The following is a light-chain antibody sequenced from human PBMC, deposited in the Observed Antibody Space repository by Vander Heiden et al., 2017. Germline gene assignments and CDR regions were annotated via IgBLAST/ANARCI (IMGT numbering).Light chain of an antibody. Sequence: QSVLTQPPSASVNPGQGVTITCARSTSNIASNEVYCYQQLPGPAPKLLLYRNKQRPSGVSDRFSGSKSGTSASLAISGLRSEDEADYYCAAWDDSLSGWVFGGGTKLTVL. J-gene: IGLJ3*02. CDR1: TSNIASNE. CDR2: RNK. CDR3: AAWDDSLSGWV. V-gene: IGLV1-47*01.